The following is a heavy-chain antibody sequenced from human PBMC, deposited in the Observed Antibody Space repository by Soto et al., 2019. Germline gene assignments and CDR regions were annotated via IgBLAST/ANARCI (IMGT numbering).Heavy chain of an antibody. CDR2: ISGSGGST. V-gene: IGHV3-23*01. J-gene: IGHJ4*02. CDR1: GFTFSSYA. Sequence: EVQLLESGGGLVQPGGSLRLSCAASGFTFSSYAMSWVRQAPGKGLEWVSAISGSGGSTYYADSVKGRFTISRDNSKNTPYLQMNSLRAEDTAVYYCAAGWLLRSYYFDYWGQGTLVTVSS. D-gene: IGHD5-12*01. CDR3: AAGWLLRSYYFDY.